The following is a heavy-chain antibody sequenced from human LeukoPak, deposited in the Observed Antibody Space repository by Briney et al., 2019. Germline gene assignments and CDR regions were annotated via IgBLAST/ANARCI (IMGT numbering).Heavy chain of an antibody. CDR3: ATDDGTAMGNHFDY. J-gene: IGHJ4*02. Sequence: GASVKVSCTVSGYTLTELSMHWVRQAPGQGLEWMGGFDPEDGETIYAQKFQGRVTITEDTSTDTAYMELSSLRSEDTAVYYCATDDGTAMGNHFDYWGQGTLVTVSS. CDR1: GYTLTELS. V-gene: IGHV1-24*01. CDR2: FDPEDGET. D-gene: IGHD5-18*01.